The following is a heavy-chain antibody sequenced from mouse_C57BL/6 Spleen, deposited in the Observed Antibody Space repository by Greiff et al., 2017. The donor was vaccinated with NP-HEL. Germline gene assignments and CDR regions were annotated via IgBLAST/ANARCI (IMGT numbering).Heavy chain of an antibody. Sequence: VKLQQPGAELVMPGASVKLSCKASGYTFTSYWMHWVKQRPGQGLEWIGEIDPSDSYTNYNQKFKGKSTLTVDKSSSTAYMQLSSLTSEDSAVYYCARRGGSRAYYFDYWGQGTTLTVSS. CDR1: GYTFTSYW. V-gene: IGHV1-69*01. CDR2: IDPSDSYT. CDR3: ARRGGSRAYYFDY. D-gene: IGHD1-1*01. J-gene: IGHJ2*01.